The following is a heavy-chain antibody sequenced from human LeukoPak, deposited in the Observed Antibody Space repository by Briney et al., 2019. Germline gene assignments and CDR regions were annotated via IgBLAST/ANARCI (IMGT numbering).Heavy chain of an antibody. J-gene: IGHJ3*02. CDR1: GYSISSGYY. D-gene: IGHD1-7*01. V-gene: IGHV4-38-2*01. CDR3: ARQGTNAFDI. Sequence: PSETLSLTCAVSGYSISSGYYWGWIRQPPGKGLEWIGSIYHSGSTYYNPSLKSRVTISVDTSKNQFSLKLNSVTAADTAVYYCARQGTNAFDIWGQGTMVTVSS. CDR2: IYHSGST.